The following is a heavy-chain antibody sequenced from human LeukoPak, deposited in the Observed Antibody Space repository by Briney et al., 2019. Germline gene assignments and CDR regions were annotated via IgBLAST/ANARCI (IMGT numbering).Heavy chain of an antibody. V-gene: IGHV4-39*07. Sequence: PSETLSLTCTVSGGSISSSSYYWGWIRQPPGKGLEWIGSIYYSGSTYYNPSLKSRVTISVDTSKNQFSLKLSSVTAADTAVYYCARDLWFGFNYMDVWGKGSTVTVSS. J-gene: IGHJ6*03. CDR1: GGSISSSSYY. CDR3: ARDLWFGFNYMDV. CDR2: IYYSGST. D-gene: IGHD3-10*01.